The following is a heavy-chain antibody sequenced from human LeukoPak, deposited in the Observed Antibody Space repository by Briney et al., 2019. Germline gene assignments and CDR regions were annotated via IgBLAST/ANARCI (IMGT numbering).Heavy chain of an antibody. J-gene: IGHJ4*02. D-gene: IGHD2-15*01. V-gene: IGHV3-30*02. CDR2: IRYDGSNK. Sequence: GGSLRLSCAASGFTFSSYGMHWVRQAPGKGLEWVAFIRYDGSNKYYADSVKGRFTISRDNSKNTLYLQMNSLRAEDTAVYYCARDLGFQHDYWGQGTLVTVSS. CDR3: ARDLGFQHDY. CDR1: GFTFSSYG.